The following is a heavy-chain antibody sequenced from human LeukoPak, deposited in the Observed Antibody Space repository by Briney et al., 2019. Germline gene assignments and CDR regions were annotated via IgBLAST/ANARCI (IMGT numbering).Heavy chain of an antibody. CDR3: ARAPTYYDILTGYYNPYYFDY. Sequence: GGSLRLSCEGSGLTFSNAWMSWVRQAPGKGLEWVGRIKSKTDGGATDFAAPVKGRFTISRDDLKNTLYLQMNSLRAEDTAVYYCARAPTYYDILTGYYNPYYFDYWGQGTLVTVSS. V-gene: IGHV3-15*01. D-gene: IGHD3-9*01. J-gene: IGHJ4*02. CDR1: GLTFSNAW. CDR2: IKSKTDGGAT.